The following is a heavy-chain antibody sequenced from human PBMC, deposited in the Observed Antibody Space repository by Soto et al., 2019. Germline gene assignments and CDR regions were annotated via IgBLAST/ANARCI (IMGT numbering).Heavy chain of an antibody. D-gene: IGHD2-2*01. CDR1: GYSFSSYY. Sequence: SVTVSCKASGYSFSSYYRHWVRQANGQGLEWMGIINPSGGSTSYAQKFQGRVTMTRDTSTSTVYMELSSLRSEDTAVYYCASICSSTSCYVFDYWGQGTLVTVSS. CDR3: ASICSSTSCYVFDY. CDR2: INPSGGST. V-gene: IGHV1-46*03. J-gene: IGHJ4*02.